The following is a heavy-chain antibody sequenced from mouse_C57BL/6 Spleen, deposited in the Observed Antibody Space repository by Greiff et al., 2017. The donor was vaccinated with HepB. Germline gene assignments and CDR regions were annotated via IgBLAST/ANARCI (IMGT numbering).Heavy chain of an antibody. CDR2: IWSGGST. Sequence: VQVVESGPGLVQPSQSLSITCTVSGFSLTSYGVHWVRQSPGKGLEWLGVIWSGGSTDYNAAFISRLSISKDNSKSQVFFKMNSLQADDTAIYYCARNYHITTPYAMDYWGQGTSVTVSS. J-gene: IGHJ4*01. CDR1: GFSLTSYG. CDR3: ARNYHITTPYAMDY. D-gene: IGHD1-1*01. V-gene: IGHV2-2*01.